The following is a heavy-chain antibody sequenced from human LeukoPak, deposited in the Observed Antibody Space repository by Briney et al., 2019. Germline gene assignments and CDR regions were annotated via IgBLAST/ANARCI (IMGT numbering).Heavy chain of an antibody. CDR2: INHGGSIV. V-gene: IGHV3-48*03. Sequence: GGSLRLSCGVSGFTFASHAMNWVHQAPGKGLEWISFINHGGSIVYYADSVKGRFATSRDNAKNSLYLQINSVGADDTAVYYCARDQDWAFDYWGQGTLVTVSS. CDR3: ARDQDWAFDY. CDR1: GFTFASHA. D-gene: IGHD3/OR15-3a*01. J-gene: IGHJ4*02.